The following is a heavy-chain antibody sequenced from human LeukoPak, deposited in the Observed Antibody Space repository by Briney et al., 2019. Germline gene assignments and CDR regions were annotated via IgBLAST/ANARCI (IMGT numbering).Heavy chain of an antibody. CDR3: ARQGRSSSPYFDY. D-gene: IGHD3-10*01. V-gene: IGHV4-59*08. CDR2: IYYSGST. J-gene: IGHJ4*02. CDR1: GGSISSYY. Sequence: TSSETLSLTCTVSGGSISSYYWSWIRQPPGKGLEWIGYIYYSGSTNYNPSLKSRVTISVDTSKNQFSLKLSSVTAADTAVYYCARQGRSSSPYFDYWGQGTLVTVSS.